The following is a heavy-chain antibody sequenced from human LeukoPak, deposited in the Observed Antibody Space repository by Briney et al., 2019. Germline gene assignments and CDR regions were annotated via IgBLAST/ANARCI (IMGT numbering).Heavy chain of an antibody. CDR3: ARDGSAPFYGGFDY. CDR1: GGSISSYY. V-gene: IGHV4-59*12. Sequence: PSETLSLTCTVSGGSISSYYWSWIRQPPGKGLEWIGYIYYSGSTYYNPSLKSRVTISVDTSKNQFSLKLSSVTAADTAVYYCARDGSAPFYGGFDYWGQGTLVTVSS. CDR2: IYYSGST. J-gene: IGHJ4*02. D-gene: IGHD2/OR15-2a*01.